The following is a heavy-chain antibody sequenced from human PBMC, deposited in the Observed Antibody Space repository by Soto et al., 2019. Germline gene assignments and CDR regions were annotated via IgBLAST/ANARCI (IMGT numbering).Heavy chain of an antibody. J-gene: IGHJ3*02. Sequence: QVQLVQSGAEVKKPGASVKVSCKASGYTFTSYYMHWVRQAPGQGLEWMGIINPSGGSTSYAQKLQRRVTMTRDTSTSNVYMELDSLSSEDTAVYYCARDRYYYDSSGYYCLNDAFDIWGQGTMVTVSS. CDR3: ARDRYYYDSSGYYCLNDAFDI. D-gene: IGHD3-22*01. CDR1: GYTFTSYY. CDR2: INPSGGST. V-gene: IGHV1-46*01.